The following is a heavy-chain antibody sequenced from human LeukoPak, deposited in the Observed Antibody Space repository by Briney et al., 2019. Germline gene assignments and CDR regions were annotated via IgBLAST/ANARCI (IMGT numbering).Heavy chain of an antibody. D-gene: IGHD3-22*01. J-gene: IGHJ3*02. CDR3: ARIGLDDSSGYYYVGKDDAFDI. CDR2: INPNSGGT. V-gene: IGHV1-2*02. Sequence: ASVNVSCKASGYTFTGYYMHWVRQAPGQGLEGMGWINPNSGGTNYAQKFQGRVTVTRDTSISTAYMELSRLRSDDTAVYYCARIGLDDSSGYYYVGKDDAFDIWGQGTMVTVSS. CDR1: GYTFTGYY.